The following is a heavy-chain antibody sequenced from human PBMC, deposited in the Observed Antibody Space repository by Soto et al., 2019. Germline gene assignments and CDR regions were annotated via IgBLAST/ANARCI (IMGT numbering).Heavy chain of an antibody. CDR2: MYHSGST. CDR1: GGSISSGGYS. V-gene: IGHV4-30-2*05. CDR3: ARERPDGSRLDP. J-gene: IGHJ5*02. D-gene: IGHD6-13*01. Sequence: PSETLSLTCAVSGGSISSGGYSWSWIRQPPGKGLEWIGYMYHSGSTYYNPSLKSRVTISVDTSKNQFSLKLSSVTAADTAVYYCARERPDGSRLDPWGQGTLVTVS.